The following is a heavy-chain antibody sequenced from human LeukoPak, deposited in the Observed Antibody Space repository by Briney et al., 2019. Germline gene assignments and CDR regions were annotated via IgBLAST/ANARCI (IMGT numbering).Heavy chain of an antibody. CDR2: IYSGGST. V-gene: IGHV3-53*01. D-gene: IGHD3-22*01. CDR3: ARDRLSYYDRSGHYYYYMDV. CDR1: GFTVSSNY. Sequence: GGSLRLSCAASGFTVSSNYMSWVRQAPGKGLEWVSVIYSGGSTYYADSVKGRFTISRDNSKNTLYLQMNSLRAEDTAVYYCARDRLSYYDRSGHYYYYMDVWGKGTTVTVSS. J-gene: IGHJ6*03.